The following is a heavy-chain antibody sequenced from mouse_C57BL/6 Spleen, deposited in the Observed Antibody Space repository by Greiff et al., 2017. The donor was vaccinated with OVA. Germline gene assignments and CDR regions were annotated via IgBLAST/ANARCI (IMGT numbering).Heavy chain of an antibody. D-gene: IGHD2-3*01. V-gene: IGHV5-17*01. CDR3: AKGDGYYVRSFDD. Sequence: EVHLVESGGGLVKPGGSLKLSCAASGFTFSDYGLHWVRQAPEKGLEWVAYISSGSSTIYYADTVKGRFTISRDNAKNTLFLQMTSLRSEDTAMYYCAKGDGYYVRSFDDWGQGTTLTVSS. J-gene: IGHJ2*01. CDR1: GFTFSDYG. CDR2: ISSGSSTI.